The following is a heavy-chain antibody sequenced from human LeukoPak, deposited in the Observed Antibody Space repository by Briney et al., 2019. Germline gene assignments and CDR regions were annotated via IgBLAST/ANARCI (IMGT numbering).Heavy chain of an antibody. CDR2: IYTSGST. CDR1: GGSISSYY. V-gene: IGHV4-4*07. CDR3: ARDQVEAGVYYDSSGNLD. J-gene: IGHJ4*02. Sequence: PSETLSLTCTVSGGSISSYYWSWIRQPAGKGLEWIGRIYTSGSTNYNPSLKSRVTMSVDTSKNQFSLKLSSVTAADTAVYYCARDQVEAGVYYDSSGNLDWGQGTLVTVSS. D-gene: IGHD3-22*01.